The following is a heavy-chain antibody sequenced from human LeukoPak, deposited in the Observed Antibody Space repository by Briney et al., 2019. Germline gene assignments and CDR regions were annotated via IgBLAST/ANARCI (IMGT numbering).Heavy chain of an antibody. Sequence: PGRSLRLSCAASGFTFSSYGMHWVRQAPGKGPEWVAVIWYDGSNKYYADSVKGRFTISRDNSKNTLYLQMNSLRAEDTAVYYCARDFTVRGVIYYYYYGMDVWGQGTTVTVSS. CDR2: IWYDGSNK. J-gene: IGHJ6*02. CDR3: ARDFTVRGVIYYYYYGMDV. D-gene: IGHD3-10*01. V-gene: IGHV3-33*01. CDR1: GFTFSSYG.